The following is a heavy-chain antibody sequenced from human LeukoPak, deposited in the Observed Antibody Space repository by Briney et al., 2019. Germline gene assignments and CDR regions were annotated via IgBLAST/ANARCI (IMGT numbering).Heavy chain of an antibody. Sequence: SETMSLTCTVSGGSISSSSYYWGWIRQPPGKGLEWIGSIYYSGSTCYNPSLKSRVTISVDTSKNQFSLKLSSVTAADTAVYYCARGRDILTGNFDYWGQGTLVTVSS. D-gene: IGHD3-9*01. CDR3: ARGRDILTGNFDY. CDR2: IYYSGST. J-gene: IGHJ4*02. CDR1: GGSISSSSYY. V-gene: IGHV4-39*07.